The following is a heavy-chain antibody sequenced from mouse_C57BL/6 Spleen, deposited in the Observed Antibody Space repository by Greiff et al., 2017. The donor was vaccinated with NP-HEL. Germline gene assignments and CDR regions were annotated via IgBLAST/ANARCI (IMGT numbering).Heavy chain of an antibody. V-gene: IGHV1-18*01. J-gene: IGHJ1*03. CDR2: INPNNGGT. Sequence: EVQLQQSGPELVKPGASVKIPCKASGYTFTDYNMDWVKQSHGKSLEWIGDINPNNGGTIYNQKFKGKATLTVDKSSSTAYMELRSLTSEDTAVYYCAREDYGRESCFDVWGTGTTVTVSS. D-gene: IGHD1-1*01. CDR3: AREDYGRESCFDV. CDR1: GYTFTDYN.